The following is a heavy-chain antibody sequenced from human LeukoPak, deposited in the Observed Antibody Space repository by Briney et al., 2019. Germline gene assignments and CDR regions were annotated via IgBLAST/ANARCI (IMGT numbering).Heavy chain of an antibody. CDR3: ARIAT. J-gene: IGHJ5*02. CDR1: GYTFTSFY. CDR2: INPDDGST. V-gene: IGHV1-46*01. Sequence: ASVKVSCKTSGYTFTSFYIHWVRQAPGQGLEWMGIINPDDGSTSYAQKFQGRVTMTRDTSTTTVYMELSSLGSEDTAIYYCARIATWGQGTLVTVSS.